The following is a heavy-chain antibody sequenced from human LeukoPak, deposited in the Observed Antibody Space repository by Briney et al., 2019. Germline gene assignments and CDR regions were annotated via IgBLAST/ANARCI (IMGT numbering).Heavy chain of an antibody. CDR3: ARTYYYDSSGYSDDAFDI. J-gene: IGHJ3*02. CDR2: ISYDGSNK. CDR1: GFTLSSYA. Sequence: GGSLRLSCAASGFTLSSYAMHWVRQAPGKGLEWVAVISYDGSNKYYADAVKGRFTISRDNSKNTLYLQMNSLRAEDTAVYYCARTYYYDSSGYSDDAFDIWGQGTMVTVSS. D-gene: IGHD3-22*01. V-gene: IGHV3-30*04.